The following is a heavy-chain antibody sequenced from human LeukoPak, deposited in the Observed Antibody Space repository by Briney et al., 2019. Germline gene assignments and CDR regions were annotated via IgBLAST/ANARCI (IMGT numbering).Heavy chain of an antibody. V-gene: IGHV4-59*08. CDR3: ARMGGYSGYATH. J-gene: IGHJ4*02. CDR1: GGSLSSYY. Sequence: SETLTLTCTVSGGSLSSYYWSWIRQPPGKGLEWIGYIYSTGSANYNPSLKSRVTLSVDTAKNQFSLKLNSVTAADTAVYYCARMGGYSGYATHWGQGTLVTVSS. D-gene: IGHD5-12*01. CDR2: IYSTGSA.